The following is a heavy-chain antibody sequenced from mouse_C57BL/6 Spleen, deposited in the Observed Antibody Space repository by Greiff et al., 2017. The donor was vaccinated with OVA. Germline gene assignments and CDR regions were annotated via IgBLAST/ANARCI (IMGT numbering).Heavy chain of an antibody. J-gene: IGHJ4*01. CDR2: IDPSDSET. Sequence: QVQLQQPGAELVRPGSSVKLSCKASGYTFTSYWMHWVKQRPIQGLEWIGNIDPSDSETHYNQKFKDKATLTVDKSSSTAYMQLSSLTSEDSAVYYCARGRTKRLPSYYYAMDYWGQGTSVTVSS. D-gene: IGHD2-2*01. V-gene: IGHV1-52*01. CDR1: GYTFTSYW. CDR3: ARGRTKRLPSYYYAMDY.